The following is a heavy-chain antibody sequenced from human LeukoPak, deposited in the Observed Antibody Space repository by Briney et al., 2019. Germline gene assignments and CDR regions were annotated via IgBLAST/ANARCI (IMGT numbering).Heavy chain of an antibody. V-gene: IGHV3-30*04. Sequence: PGGSLRLSCAASGFTFSSYAMHWVRQAPGKGLEWVAVISYDGSNKYYADSVKGRFTISRDNSKNTLYLQMNSLRAENTAVYYCASGDTVVTTYFDYWGQGTLVTVSS. CDR3: ASGDTVVTTYFDY. J-gene: IGHJ4*02. D-gene: IGHD4-23*01. CDR1: GFTFSSYA. CDR2: ISYDGSNK.